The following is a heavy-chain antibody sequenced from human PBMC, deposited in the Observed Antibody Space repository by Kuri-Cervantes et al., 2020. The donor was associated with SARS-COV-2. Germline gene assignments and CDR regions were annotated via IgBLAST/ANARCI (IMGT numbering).Heavy chain of an antibody. CDR1: GYTFTSYG. CDR3: ARAPTWGSSNYNYYYMDV. V-gene: IGHV1-18*01. D-gene: IGHD6-6*01. Sequence: ASVKVSCKASGYTFTSYGISWVRQAPGQGLEWMGWISAYNGNTNYAQKLQGKVTMTADTSTNTAFMELRGLRSEDTAVYYCARAPTWGSSNYNYYYMDVWGKGTTVTVSS. CDR2: ISAYNGNT. J-gene: IGHJ6*03.